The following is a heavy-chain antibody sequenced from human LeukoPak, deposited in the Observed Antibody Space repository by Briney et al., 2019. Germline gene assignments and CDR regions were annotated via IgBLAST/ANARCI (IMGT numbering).Heavy chain of an antibody. CDR2: IYTSGIT. D-gene: IGHD6-19*01. CDR1: GGSISRYY. J-gene: IGHJ4*02. V-gene: IGHV4-4*07. CDR3: ARHEYSSGWYRYFDY. Sequence: KPSETLSLTCTVSGGSISRYYWSWIRQPAGKGLEWIGRIYTSGITDYNVSLKSRVTMSLDTSKNQFSLKLSSVTAADTAVYYCARHEYSSGWYRYFDYWGQGTLVTVSS.